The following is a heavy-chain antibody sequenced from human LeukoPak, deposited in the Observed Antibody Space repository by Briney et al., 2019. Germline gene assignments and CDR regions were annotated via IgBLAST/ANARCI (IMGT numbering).Heavy chain of an antibody. CDR1: GDSVSSNSAA. CDR3: AREGNYYDSSGYSLGFDP. V-gene: IGHV6-1*01. Sequence: SQTLSLTCAISGDSVSSNSAAWNWIRQSPSRGLEWLGRTYYRFKWYNDYAVSVKSRITINPDTSKNQFSLQLNSVTPEDTAVYYCAREGNYYDSSGYSLGFDPWGQGTLVTVSS. CDR2: TYYRFKWYN. J-gene: IGHJ5*02. D-gene: IGHD3-22*01.